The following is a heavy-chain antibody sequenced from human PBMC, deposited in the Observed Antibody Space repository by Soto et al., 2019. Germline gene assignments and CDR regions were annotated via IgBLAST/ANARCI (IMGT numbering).Heavy chain of an antibody. J-gene: IGHJ4*02. Sequence: QVQLAQSGAEARKPGASVTVSCKASGYSLTSHYIHWVRQARGQGPEWMGIFNTGDGTTKYAKKFQGRATLTGDTATSTVSRELSSLRAEDTAVYYCASSYVRSRPVDYWGQATLVTVPS. CDR3: ASSYVRSRPVDY. V-gene: IGHV1-46*01. CDR1: GYSLTSHY. D-gene: IGHD3-10*02. CDR2: FNTGDGTT.